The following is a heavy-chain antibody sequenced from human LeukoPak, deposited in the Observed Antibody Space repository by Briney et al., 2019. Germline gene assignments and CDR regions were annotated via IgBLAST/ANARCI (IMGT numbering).Heavy chain of an antibody. CDR3: ASGRVVQQLVLGAFDV. CDR2: ISYSSRYI. Sequence: GGSLRLSCAASGFTFSSYAMSWVRQAPGKGLEWVSSISYSSRYIYYADSVKGRFTISRDNAKNSLYLQMNGLRADDTAVYYCASGRVVQQLVLGAFDVWGQGTTVTVSS. D-gene: IGHD6-13*01. CDR1: GFTFSSYA. J-gene: IGHJ3*01. V-gene: IGHV3-21*01.